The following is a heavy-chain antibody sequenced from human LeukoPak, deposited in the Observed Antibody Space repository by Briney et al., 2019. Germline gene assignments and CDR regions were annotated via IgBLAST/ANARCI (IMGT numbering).Heavy chain of an antibody. V-gene: IGHV3-30*04. CDR1: GFTFSSYE. CDR3: ARSRCSGGSCYGLDY. Sequence: GGSLRLSCAASGFTFSSYEMNWVRQAPGKGLEGVGVISYDGSNEYSADSVKGRFTISRDNSKNTLYLQMNSLRAEDTAVYYCARSRCSGGSCYGLDYWGQGTLVTVSS. J-gene: IGHJ4*02. D-gene: IGHD2-15*01. CDR2: ISYDGSNE.